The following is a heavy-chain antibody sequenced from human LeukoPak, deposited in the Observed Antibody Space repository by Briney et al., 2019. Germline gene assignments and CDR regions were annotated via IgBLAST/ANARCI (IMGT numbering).Heavy chain of an antibody. V-gene: IGHV3-11*01. Sequence: GGSLRLSCAASGFTFSDYYMSWIRQAPGKGLEWVSYISSSGSTIYYADSVKGRFTISRDNAKNSLYLQMNSLRAEDTAVYYCARAMVRGVIKYYFDYWGQGTLVTVSS. CDR1: GFTFSDYY. CDR2: ISSSGSTI. J-gene: IGHJ4*02. CDR3: ARAMVRGVIKYYFDY. D-gene: IGHD3-10*01.